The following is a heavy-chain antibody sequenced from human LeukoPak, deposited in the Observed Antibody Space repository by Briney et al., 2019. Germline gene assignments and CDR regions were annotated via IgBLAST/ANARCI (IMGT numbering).Heavy chain of an antibody. J-gene: IGHJ3*02. D-gene: IGHD3-22*01. CDR1: GGSFSGYY. V-gene: IGHV4-34*01. CDR3: ARNLPRYYYDSSGSDAFDI. Sequence: SETLSLTCPVYGGSFSGYYWSWLRQPPGKGLEWIGEINHSGSTNYNPSLKSRVTISVDTSKNQFSLKLSSVTAADTAVYYCARNLPRYYYDSSGSDAFDIWGQGTMVTVSS. CDR2: INHSGST.